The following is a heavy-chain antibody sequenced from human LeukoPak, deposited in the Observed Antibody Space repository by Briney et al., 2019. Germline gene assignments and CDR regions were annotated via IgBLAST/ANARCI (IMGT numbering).Heavy chain of an antibody. V-gene: IGHV1-69*04. D-gene: IGHD4-17*01. CDR3: ARDWAVTTSRFDP. J-gene: IGHJ5*02. CDR1: GYTFTTYD. Sequence: ASVKVSCKASGYTFTTYDISWVRQDPRQGLGWMVRIIPILGIANYAQKFQGRVTITADKSTSTAYMELSSLRSEDTAVYYCARDWAVTTSRFDPWGQGTLVTVSS. CDR2: IIPILGIA.